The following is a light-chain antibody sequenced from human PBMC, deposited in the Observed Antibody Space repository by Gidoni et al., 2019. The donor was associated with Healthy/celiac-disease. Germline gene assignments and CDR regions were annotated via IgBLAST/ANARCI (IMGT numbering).Light chain of an antibody. CDR2: GAS. CDR1: QSVSSSY. Sequence: EIVLTQSPGTLSLSPGERATLSCRASQSVSSSYLAWYQQKPGQAPRLLIYGASSRATGIPDRCSGSGSGTDFTLTISRLEPEDFAVYYCQQYGSPITFGQXTRLEIK. J-gene: IGKJ5*01. CDR3: QQYGSPIT. V-gene: IGKV3-20*01.